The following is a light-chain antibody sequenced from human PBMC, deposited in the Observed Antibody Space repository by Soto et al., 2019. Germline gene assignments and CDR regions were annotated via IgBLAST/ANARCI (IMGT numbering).Light chain of an antibody. CDR3: CSYAGSGTYV. Sequence: QSALTQPASVSGSPGQSITISCTGTSSVVGSYNLVSWFQHHPGKAPKLMIYEDSKRPSGVSNRFSGSESGNTASLTISGLQAEDDADYFCCSYAGSGTYVFGTGTKVTVL. CDR2: EDS. V-gene: IGLV2-23*01. J-gene: IGLJ1*01. CDR1: SSVVGSYNL.